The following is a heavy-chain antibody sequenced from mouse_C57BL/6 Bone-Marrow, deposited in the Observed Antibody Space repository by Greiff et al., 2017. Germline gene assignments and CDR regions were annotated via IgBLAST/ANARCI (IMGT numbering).Heavy chain of an antibody. CDR2: INSDGGST. V-gene: IGHV5-2*03. CDR1: EYEFPSHD. D-gene: IGHD2-2*01. Sequence: DVKLVESGGGLVQPGESLKLSCESNEYEFPSHDMSWVRKTPEKRLELVAAINSDGGSTYYPDTMERRFIISRDNTKKTLYLQMSSLRSEDTAVYYCARQGYYYAMDYWGQGTSVTVSS. CDR3: ARQGYYYAMDY. J-gene: IGHJ4*01.